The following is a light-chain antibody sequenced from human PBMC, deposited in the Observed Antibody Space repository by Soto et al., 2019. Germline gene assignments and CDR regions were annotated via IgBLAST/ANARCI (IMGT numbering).Light chain of an antibody. CDR3: KSYAGSNTYV. CDR2: EVV. V-gene: IGLV2-8*01. CDR1: KNDIGVYDF. J-gene: IGLJ1*01. Sequence: QSVLTQPPSASGPPGQSVTISCNGTKNDIGVYDFVSWYQHHPGKAPRLIIYEVVQRPSGVPDRFSGSKSGNTASLTVSGLQAADEADYFCKSYAGSNTYVFGSGTKVTVL.